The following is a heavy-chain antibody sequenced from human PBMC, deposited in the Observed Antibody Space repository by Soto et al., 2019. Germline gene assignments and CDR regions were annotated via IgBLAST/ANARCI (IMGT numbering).Heavy chain of an antibody. Sequence: QLQLQESGPGLVKPSETLSLTCTVSGGSISSSSYYWSWIRQHPGKGLEWIGYIYYSGSTYYNPSLKSRVTISVDTSKNQFSLKLSSVTAADTAVYYCARESPGGELLIDYWGQGTLVTVSS. V-gene: IGHV4-31*03. J-gene: IGHJ4*02. CDR1: GGSISSSSYY. CDR3: ARESPGGELLIDY. D-gene: IGHD1-26*01. CDR2: IYYSGST.